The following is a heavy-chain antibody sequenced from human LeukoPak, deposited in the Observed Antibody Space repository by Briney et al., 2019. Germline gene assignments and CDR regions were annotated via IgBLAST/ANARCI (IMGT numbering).Heavy chain of an antibody. Sequence: GGSLRLSCAASGFTFSTYWMHWVRQVPGKGLVWVSRINPDETRTNYADSVKGRFTISRDNAQNALYLQMHSLTADDTAVYYCARGRLVSQGGGYEYWGQGTLVTVSS. CDR3: ARGRLVSQGGGYEY. CDR2: INPDETRT. CDR1: GFTFSTYW. D-gene: IGHD5-12*01. V-gene: IGHV3-74*01. J-gene: IGHJ4*02.